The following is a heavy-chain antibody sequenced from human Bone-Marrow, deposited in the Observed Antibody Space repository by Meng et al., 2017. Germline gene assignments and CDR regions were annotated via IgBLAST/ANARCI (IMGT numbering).Heavy chain of an antibody. V-gene: IGHV1-8*03. Sequence: ASVKVSCEASGYTFTSYDINWVRQATGQGLEWMGWMNPNSGNTGYAQKFQGRVTITRNTSISTAYMELSSLRSEDTAVYYCARDRSGLTTVTYGLWYFDLWGRGTLVTFAS. J-gene: IGHJ2*01. CDR3: ARDRSGLTTVTYGLWYFDL. CDR1: GYTFTSYD. CDR2: MNPNSGNT. D-gene: IGHD4-17*01.